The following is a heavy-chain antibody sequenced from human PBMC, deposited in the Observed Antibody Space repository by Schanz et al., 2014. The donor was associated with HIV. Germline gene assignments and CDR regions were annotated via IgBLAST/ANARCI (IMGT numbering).Heavy chain of an antibody. J-gene: IGHJ4*02. D-gene: IGHD6-13*01. CDR3: ARGRSSAWYDY. V-gene: IGHV1-18*01. Sequence: QVQLVQSGAEVKKPGASVKVSCKASGYTFTSYGISWVRQAPGQGLEWMGWISAYNGNTNYAPKFQGRVTMTRDTSTTTVYMELRSLRSDDRAVYYCARGRSSAWYDYWGPGTLVTVSS. CDR1: GYTFTSYG. CDR2: ISAYNGNT.